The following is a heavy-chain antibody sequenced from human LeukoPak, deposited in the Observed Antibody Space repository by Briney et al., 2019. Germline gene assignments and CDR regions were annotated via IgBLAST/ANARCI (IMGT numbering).Heavy chain of an antibody. Sequence: PSETLSLTCAVYGGSFSGYYWSWIRQPPGKGLEWIGEINHSGSTNYNPSLKSRVTISVDTSKNQFSLKLSSVTAADTAVYYCARRYNWNYGFDPWGQGTLVTVSS. J-gene: IGHJ5*02. CDR2: INHSGST. CDR1: GGSFSGYY. V-gene: IGHV4-34*01. D-gene: IGHD1-7*01. CDR3: ARRYNWNYGFDP.